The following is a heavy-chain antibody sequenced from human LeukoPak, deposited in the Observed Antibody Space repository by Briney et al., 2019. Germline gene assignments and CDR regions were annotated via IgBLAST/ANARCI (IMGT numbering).Heavy chain of an antibody. CDR1: GGSISSGSYY. Sequence: PSQSLSLTCTVSGGSISSGSYYWSWIRQPAGKGLEWIGRIYTSGSTNYNPSLKSRVTISVDTSKNQFSLKLSSVTAADTAVYYCTKVRSGSSSWALRVFDYWGQGALVTVPS. J-gene: IGHJ4*02. CDR3: TKVRSGSSSWALRVFDY. D-gene: IGHD6-13*01. V-gene: IGHV4-61*02. CDR2: IYTSGST.